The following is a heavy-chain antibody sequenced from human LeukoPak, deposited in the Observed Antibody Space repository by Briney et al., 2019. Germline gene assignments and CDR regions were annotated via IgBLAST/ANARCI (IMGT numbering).Heavy chain of an antibody. Sequence: SVKVSCKASGGTFSSYAISWVRQAPGQGLEWMGGIIPIFGTANYAQKFQGRVTITADESTSTAYMELSSLRSEDTAVYYCAWVGSGVLYAFVIWGQGAMVTVSS. CDR1: GGTFSSYA. CDR2: IIPIFGTA. CDR3: AWVGSGVLYAFVI. V-gene: IGHV1-69*13. D-gene: IGHD3-3*01. J-gene: IGHJ3*02.